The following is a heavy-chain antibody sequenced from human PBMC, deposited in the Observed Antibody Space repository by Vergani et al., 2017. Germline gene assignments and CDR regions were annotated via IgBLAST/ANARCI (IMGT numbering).Heavy chain of an antibody. CDR1: GGSFSGYY. V-gene: IGHV4-34*01. J-gene: IGHJ3*02. Sequence: QVQLQQWGAGLLKPSETLSLTCAVSGGSFSGYYWSWLRQPPGKGLEWIGEINNSGSTNYNQSLKSRVTLSVDTSKNQCSLKLSSVTAADTAVYYCARGINSSCCYGDAFDIWGQGTMVTVSS. CDR3: ARGINSSCCYGDAFDI. CDR2: INNSGST. D-gene: IGHD6-19*01.